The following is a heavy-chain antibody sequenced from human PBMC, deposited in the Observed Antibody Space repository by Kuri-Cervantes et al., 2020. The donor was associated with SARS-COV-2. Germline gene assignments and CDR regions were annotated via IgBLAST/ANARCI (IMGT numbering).Heavy chain of an antibody. J-gene: IGHJ4*02. CDR1: GFTFSSYA. D-gene: IGHD1-7*01. V-gene: IGHV3-23*01. CDR2: ISGSGGST. CDR3: AKMSSGTTDYDY. Sequence: GESLKISCAASGFTFSSYAMSWVRQAPGKGLEWVSAISGSGGSTYYADSVKGRFTISRDNSKNTLYLQMNSLRAEDTAVYYCAKMSSGTTDYDYWGQGTLVTVSS.